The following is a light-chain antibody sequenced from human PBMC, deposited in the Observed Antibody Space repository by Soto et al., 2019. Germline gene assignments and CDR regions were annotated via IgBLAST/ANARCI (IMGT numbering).Light chain of an antibody. CDR3: SSYSSRSIPV. V-gene: IGLV2-14*01. J-gene: IGLJ2*01. CDR2: DVS. Sequence: QSALTQPASVSGSPGQSITNSCIGTSSDVGGYNYVSWYQQHPGKAPKLMIYDVSNRPSGVSNRFSGSKSGNTASLTISGLQAEDEADYYCSSYSSRSIPVFGGGTKPTVL. CDR1: SSDVGGYNY.